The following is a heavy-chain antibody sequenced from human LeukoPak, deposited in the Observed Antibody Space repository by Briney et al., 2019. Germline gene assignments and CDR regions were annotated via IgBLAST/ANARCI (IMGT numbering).Heavy chain of an antibody. Sequence: PGGSLRLSCAASGFTFSSCVMSWVRQAPGKGLEWVSVISGSGGSIFYADSVKGRFTISRDNSKNTLYLQMNSLRAEDTAVYYCARGLTDDAFDIWGQGTMVTVSS. CDR1: GFTFSSCV. V-gene: IGHV3-23*01. CDR2: ISGSGGSI. CDR3: ARGLTDDAFDI. J-gene: IGHJ3*02. D-gene: IGHD3-9*01.